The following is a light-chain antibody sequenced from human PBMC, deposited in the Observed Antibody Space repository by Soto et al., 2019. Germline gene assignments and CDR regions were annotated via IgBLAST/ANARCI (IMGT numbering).Light chain of an antibody. Sequence: QSVLPQPPSVSGAPGQRVTISCTGSSSNIGAGYDVHWYQQLPGTAPKLLIYGNSNRPSGVPDRFSGSKSGTSASLAITGLQAEDDADYYCQSYDSSLSGGVFGGGTKLTVL. V-gene: IGLV1-40*01. CDR3: QSYDSSLSGGV. CDR1: SSNIGAGYD. CDR2: GNS. J-gene: IGLJ2*01.